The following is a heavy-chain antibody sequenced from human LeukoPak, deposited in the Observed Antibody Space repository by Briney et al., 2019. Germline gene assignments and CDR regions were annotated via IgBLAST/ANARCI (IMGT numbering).Heavy chain of an antibody. CDR2: IIPIFGTA. CDR1: GGTFSSYA. V-gene: IGHV1-69*13. Sequence: ASVKVSCKASGGTFSSYAISWVRQAPGQGLEWMGGIIPIFGTANYAQKFQGRVTITADESTSTAYMELSSLRSEDTAVYYCARERIDGSGSYFDYWGQGTLVTVSS. CDR3: ARERIDGSGSYFDY. J-gene: IGHJ4*02. D-gene: IGHD3-10*01.